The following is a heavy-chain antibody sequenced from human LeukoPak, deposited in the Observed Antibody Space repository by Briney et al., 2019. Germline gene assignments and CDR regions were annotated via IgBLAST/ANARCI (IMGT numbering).Heavy chain of an antibody. CDR3: ARDPSIAAAGEFDY. Sequence: PSETLSLTCTVSGGSISSSSYYWGWIRQPPGKGLEWIGSIYYSGSTYYNPSLKSRVTISVDTSKNQFSLKLSSVTAADTAVYYCARDPSIAAAGEFDYWGRGTLVTVSS. V-gene: IGHV4-39*07. CDR2: IYYSGST. J-gene: IGHJ4*02. D-gene: IGHD6-13*01. CDR1: GGSISSSSYY.